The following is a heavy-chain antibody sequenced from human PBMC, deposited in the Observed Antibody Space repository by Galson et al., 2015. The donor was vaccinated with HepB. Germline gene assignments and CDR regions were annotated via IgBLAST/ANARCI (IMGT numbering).Heavy chain of an antibody. CDR3: ARASPVWFGKFHVPDAFDF. Sequence: SETLSLTCTVSGGSISSYYWSWIRQPPGKGLEWIGNIYYSGSTNYNPSLKSRVTISIDTSKNQFSLKLSSVTAADTAVYYCARASPVWFGKFHVPDAFDFWGQGTMVTVSS. CDR2: IYYSGST. CDR1: GGSISSYY. D-gene: IGHD3-10*01. J-gene: IGHJ3*01. V-gene: IGHV4-59*01.